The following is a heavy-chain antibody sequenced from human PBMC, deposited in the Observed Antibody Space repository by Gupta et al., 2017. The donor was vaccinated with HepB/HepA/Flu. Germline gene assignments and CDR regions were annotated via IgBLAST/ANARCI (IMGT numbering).Heavy chain of an antibody. Sequence: EVQLVESGGGLVKPGGSLRLHCAASGFTFNTYIMNWVRQAPGKGLEWVSSISPTSSYIYYGDSVKGRFTISRDNAKNSLYLQMHSLRAEDTAVYYCAMGIAVAGFNWGQGTLVTVSS. J-gene: IGHJ4*02. CDR1: GFTFNTYI. D-gene: IGHD6-19*01. V-gene: IGHV3-21*01. CDR2: ISPTSSYI. CDR3: AMGIAVAGFN.